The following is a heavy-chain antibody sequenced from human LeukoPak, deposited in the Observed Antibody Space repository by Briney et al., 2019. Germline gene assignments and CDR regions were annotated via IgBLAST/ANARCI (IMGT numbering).Heavy chain of an antibody. CDR2: ITYDGDTR. V-gene: IGHV3-30*18. Sequence: PGRSLRLSCAASGFTFSSCGMHWVRQAPGKGLEWVGVITYDGDTRYFEDSVKGRFTISRDTSKSTLYLQMNSLGAEDTAVCYCVKEQGSGYYRTADYWGQGALVTVSS. J-gene: IGHJ4*02. D-gene: IGHD3-10*01. CDR3: VKEQGSGYYRTADY. CDR1: GFTFSSCG.